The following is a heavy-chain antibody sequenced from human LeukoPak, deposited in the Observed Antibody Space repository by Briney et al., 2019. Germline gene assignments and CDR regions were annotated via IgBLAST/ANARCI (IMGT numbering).Heavy chain of an antibody. D-gene: IGHD3-22*01. CDR1: GFNFSTYW. J-gene: IGHJ4*02. V-gene: IGHV3-74*01. CDR2: INTDGTST. CDR3: ALPGHYYDSSVPRD. Sequence: PGGSLRLSCEASGFNFSTYWMNWVRQAPGKGLVWVSRINTDGTSTSYADSVKGRFTISRDNSKNTLYLQMNSLRAEDTAVYYCALPGHYYDSSVPRDWGQGTLVTVSS.